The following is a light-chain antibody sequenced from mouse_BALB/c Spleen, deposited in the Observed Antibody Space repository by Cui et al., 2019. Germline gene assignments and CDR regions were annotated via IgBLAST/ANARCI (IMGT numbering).Light chain of an antibody. J-gene: IGKJ5*01. Sequence: QMNQSPSSLSASLGDTITITCHASQNINVWLSWYQQKPGNIPKLLIDKASNLHTGVPSRFSGSGSGTGFTLTISSLQPEDIATYYCQQGQSYPLTFGAGTKLELK. CDR2: KAS. CDR1: QNINVW. V-gene: IGKV11-125*01. CDR3: QQGQSYPLT.